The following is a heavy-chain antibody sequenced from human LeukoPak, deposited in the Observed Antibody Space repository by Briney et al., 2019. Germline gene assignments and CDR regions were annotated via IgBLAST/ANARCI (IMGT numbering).Heavy chain of an antibody. D-gene: IGHD2-2*01. V-gene: IGHV4-59*01. CDR1: GGSISSYY. CDR3: ARITAAAPSYYYGMDV. CDR2: IYYSGST. J-gene: IGHJ6*02. Sequence: SETLSLTCTVSGGSISSYYWSWIRQPPGKGLEWIGYIYYSGSTNYNPPLKSRVTISVDTSKNQFSLKLSSVTAADTAVYYCARITAAAPSYYYGMDVWGQGTTVTVSS.